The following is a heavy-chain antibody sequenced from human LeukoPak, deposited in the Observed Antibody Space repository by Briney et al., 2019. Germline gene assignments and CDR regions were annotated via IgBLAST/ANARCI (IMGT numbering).Heavy chain of an antibody. CDR1: GGSFSSTSYY. V-gene: IGHV4-39*01. CDR2: ISHTGST. Sequence: SETLSLTCTVPGGSFSSTSYYWAWIRQPPGKGLEWIGSISHTGSTYYNPSLKSRVTISVDTSKNQFSLRLSSVTAADTAVHYCARPTFYYDGSGYYFDYWGQGTLVTVSS. CDR3: ARPTFYYDGSGYYFDY. D-gene: IGHD3-22*01. J-gene: IGHJ4*02.